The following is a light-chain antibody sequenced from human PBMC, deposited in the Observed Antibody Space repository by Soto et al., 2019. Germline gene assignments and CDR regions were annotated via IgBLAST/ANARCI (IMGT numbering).Light chain of an antibody. CDR1: SSNIGKNT. V-gene: IGLV1-44*01. CDR3: AAWDNSLNGHA. CDR2: TDN. J-gene: IGLJ1*01. Sequence: QSVLAQPPSVSGTPGQRVTISCSGSSSNIGKNTVSWYQQLPGAAPKPLISTDNQRPSGVPDRFSGSKSGTSASLAISGLQSEDEADYYCAAWDNSLNGHAFGTGTKVTVL.